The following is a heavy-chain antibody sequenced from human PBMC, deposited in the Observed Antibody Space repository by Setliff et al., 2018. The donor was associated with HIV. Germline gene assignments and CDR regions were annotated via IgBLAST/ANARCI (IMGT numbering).Heavy chain of an antibody. Sequence: GGSLRLSCAASGFTFSDYYMSWVRQAPGKGLEWVANIKQDGSEKYYVDSVKGRFTISRDNAKNSLYLQMNSLRAEDTAVYYCARKGSSSRSQEYYYDFWGQGTLVTVSS. CDR1: GFTFSDYY. CDR3: ARKGSSSRSQEYYYDF. CDR2: IKQDGSEK. J-gene: IGHJ4*02. D-gene: IGHD6-13*01. V-gene: IGHV3-7*02.